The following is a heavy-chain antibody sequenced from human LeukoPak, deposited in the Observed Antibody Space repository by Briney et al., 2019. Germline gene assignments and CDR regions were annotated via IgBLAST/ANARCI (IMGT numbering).Heavy chain of an antibody. CDR3: ARAPYDYVWGSYRRTYDAFDI. D-gene: IGHD3-16*02. CDR1: GYTFTSYG. Sequence: GASVKVSCKASGYTFTSYGISWVRQAPGQGLEWMGWISAYNGNTNYAQKLQGRVTMTTDTSTSTAYMELRSLRSDDTAVYYCARAPYDYVWGSYRRTYDAFDIWGQGTMVTVSS. V-gene: IGHV1-18*01. CDR2: ISAYNGNT. J-gene: IGHJ3*02.